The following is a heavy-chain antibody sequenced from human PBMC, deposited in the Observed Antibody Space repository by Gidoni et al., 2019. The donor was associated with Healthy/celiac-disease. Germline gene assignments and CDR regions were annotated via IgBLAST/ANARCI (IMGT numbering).Heavy chain of an antibody. CDR2: INSDGSST. Sequence: EVQLVESGGGLVQPGGSLRLSCAASGFTFSSYWMHWVRQAPGEGLVWVSRINSDGSSTSYADSVKGRFTITRDNAKNTLYLQMNSLRAEDTAVYYCARGDSEYYYYGMDVWGQGTTVTVSS. CDR1: GFTFSSYW. V-gene: IGHV3-74*01. CDR3: ARGDSEYYYYGMDV. J-gene: IGHJ6*02.